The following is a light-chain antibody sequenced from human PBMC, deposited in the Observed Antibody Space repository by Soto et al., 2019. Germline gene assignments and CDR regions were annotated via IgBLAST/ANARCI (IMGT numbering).Light chain of an antibody. CDR2: KVS. V-gene: IGKV2-30*01. CDR3: MQGKHWPLT. CDR1: QSLVYRDGNTY. Sequence: VVMTQSPLSLLVTLGHLSSFSYRSRQSLVYRDGNTYLSWFQQRPGHSPRRLIYKVSNRDSGVPDRFSGSGSGTDFTLKISTVEAEDVGLYYCMQGKHWPLTFGGGTKVDIK. J-gene: IGKJ4*01.